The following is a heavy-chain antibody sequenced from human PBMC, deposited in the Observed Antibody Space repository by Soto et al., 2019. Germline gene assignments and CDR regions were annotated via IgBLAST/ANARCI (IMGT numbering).Heavy chain of an antibody. V-gene: IGHV4-34*01. CDR1: GGSFSGYY. CDR2: INHSGST. CDR3: ARGELITFGGVIVQPYFDY. D-gene: IGHD3-16*02. Sequence: SETLSLTCAVYGGSFSGYYWSWIRQPPGKGLEWIGEINHSGSTNYNPSLKSRVTISVDTSKNQFSLKLSSVTAADTAVYYCARGELITFGGVIVQPYFDYWGQGTLVTVSS. J-gene: IGHJ4*02.